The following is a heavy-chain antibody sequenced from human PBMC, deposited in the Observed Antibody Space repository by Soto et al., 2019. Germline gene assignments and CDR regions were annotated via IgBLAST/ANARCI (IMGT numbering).Heavy chain of an antibody. J-gene: IGHJ6*01. D-gene: IGHD1-1*01. Sequence: PRGSLGLSCVSSVFTFDSYGIDWVRQAPGKGLQWVALISYEGSNTYYADSVRGRFTISRDNSKNTLYLQMNTLRPEDTGLYYCARVTPGNNLYYFSGLDFWGQGTSVTVSS. CDR3: ARVTPGNNLYYFSGLDF. CDR2: ISYEGSNT. CDR1: VFTFDSYG. V-gene: IGHV3-30-3*01.